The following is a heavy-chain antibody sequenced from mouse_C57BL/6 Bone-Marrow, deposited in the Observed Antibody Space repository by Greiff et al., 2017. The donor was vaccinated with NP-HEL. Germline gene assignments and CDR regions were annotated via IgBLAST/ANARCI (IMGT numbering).Heavy chain of an antibody. J-gene: IGHJ4*01. CDR2: IYPGNSDT. V-gene: IGHV1-5*01. D-gene: IGHD1-1*01. Sequence: EVQLQQSGTVLARPGASVKMSCKTSGYTFTSYWMHWVKQRPGQGLEWIGAIYPGNSDTSYNQKFKGKAKLTAVTSASTAYMELSSLTNEDSAVYYCTRRSYYYGSSYRRYAMDYWGQGTSVTVSS. CDR1: GYTFTSYW. CDR3: TRRSYYYGSSYRRYAMDY.